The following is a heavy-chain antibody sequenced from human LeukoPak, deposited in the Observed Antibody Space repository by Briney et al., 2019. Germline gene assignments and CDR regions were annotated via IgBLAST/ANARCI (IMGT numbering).Heavy chain of an antibody. J-gene: IGHJ3*02. CDR2: ISGSGGRT. D-gene: IGHD6-19*01. V-gene: IGHV3-23*01. CDR3: AKMVGGSGWYPTDAFDI. CDR1: GFTFSSYA. Sequence: PGGSLRLSCAASGFTFSSYAMSWVRQAPGKGLEWVSDISGSGGRTYYADSVKGRFTISRDNSKNTLYLQMNSLRAEDTAVYYCAKMVGGSGWYPTDAFDIWGQGTMVTVSS.